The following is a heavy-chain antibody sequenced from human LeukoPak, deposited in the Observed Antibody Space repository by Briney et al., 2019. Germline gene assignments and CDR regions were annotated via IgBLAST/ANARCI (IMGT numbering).Heavy chain of an antibody. Sequence: KASETLSLTCAVYGGSFSGYYWSWIRQPPGKGLEWIGEINHSGSTNYNPSLKSRVTISVDTSKNLFSLKLSSVTAADTAVYYCARGLKNIVVVVAATTGAFDIWGQGTMVTVSS. V-gene: IGHV4-34*01. CDR3: ARGLKNIVVVVAATTGAFDI. J-gene: IGHJ3*02. CDR1: GGSFSGYY. CDR2: INHSGST. D-gene: IGHD2-15*01.